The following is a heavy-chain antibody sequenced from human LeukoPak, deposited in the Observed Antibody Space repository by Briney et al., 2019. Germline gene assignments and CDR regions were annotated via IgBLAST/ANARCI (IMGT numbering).Heavy chain of an antibody. CDR3: ARDTSPSIAAVGYDAFDI. CDR2: IKKDGSDK. Sequence: GGSLRLSCAASGFTFSRYWMNWVRQASGKGLEWVANIKKDGSDKYYVDSVKGRFTISRDNAKNSLYLQMNSLRAEDTAVYYCARDTSPSIAAVGYDAFDIWGQGTMVTVSS. J-gene: IGHJ3*02. CDR1: GFTFSRYW. V-gene: IGHV3-7*01. D-gene: IGHD6-13*01.